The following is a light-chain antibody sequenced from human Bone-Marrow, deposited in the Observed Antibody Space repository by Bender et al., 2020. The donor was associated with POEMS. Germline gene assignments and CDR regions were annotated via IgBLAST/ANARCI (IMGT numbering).Light chain of an antibody. Sequence: QSLLTQPPSASGTPGQMVTISCSGSSSKFGSYPVNWYQQLPVAAPKLVIFNNSQRPSGVPDRFSGSNSGTSASLAISGLLSDDEADFYCATWDDSLNGWVFGGGTKLTVL. J-gene: IGLJ3*02. CDR3: ATWDDSLNGWV. CDR2: NNS. CDR1: SSKFGSYP. V-gene: IGLV1-44*01.